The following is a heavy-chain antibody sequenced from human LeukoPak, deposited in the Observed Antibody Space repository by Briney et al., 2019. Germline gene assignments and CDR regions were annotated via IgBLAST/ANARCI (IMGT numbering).Heavy chain of an antibody. J-gene: IGHJ4*02. Sequence: NPSDTLSLTCIVSGDSISSYYWSWIRHPPGKALEWIGYISYSGSTNYNPSLKSRVTISVDTSKNQFSLNLTSVTAADTAMYYCARWSLHSSGWYFDYWGQGTLVSVSS. CDR1: GDSISSYY. CDR3: ARWSLHSSGWYFDY. D-gene: IGHD6-19*01. CDR2: ISYSGST. V-gene: IGHV4-59*07.